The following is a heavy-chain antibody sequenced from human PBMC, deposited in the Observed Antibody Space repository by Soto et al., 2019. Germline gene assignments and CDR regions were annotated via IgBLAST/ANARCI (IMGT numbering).Heavy chain of an antibody. J-gene: IGHJ6*02. Sequence: GGSLRLSCAASGLTFSSYGMHWVRQAPGKGLEWVAVIWYDGSNKYYADSVKGRFTISRDNSKNTLYLQMNSLRAEDTAVYYCARDFMPQLWPYYYYGMDVWGQGTTVTVSS. CDR3: ARDFMPQLWPYYYYGMDV. CDR2: IWYDGSNK. CDR1: GLTFSSYG. D-gene: IGHD5-18*01. V-gene: IGHV3-33*01.